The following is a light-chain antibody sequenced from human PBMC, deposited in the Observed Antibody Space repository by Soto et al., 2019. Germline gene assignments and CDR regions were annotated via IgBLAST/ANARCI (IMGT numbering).Light chain of an antibody. CDR3: QQRSSWPRT. Sequence: TQSPGRLSLSPGGRDTLSCRASQSVSTFLAWYQLKPGQAPRLLIYDASNRASGIPARFSGSGSGTDFTLTISSLEPEDFALYYCQQRSSWPRTFGQGTKVDI. V-gene: IGKV3-11*01. J-gene: IGKJ1*01. CDR2: DAS. CDR1: QSVSTF.